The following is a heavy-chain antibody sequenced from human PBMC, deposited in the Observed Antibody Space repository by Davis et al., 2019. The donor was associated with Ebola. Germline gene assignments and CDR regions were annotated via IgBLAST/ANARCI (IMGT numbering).Heavy chain of an antibody. CDR2: ISSSSSYI. Sequence: GESLKISCAASGFTFSSYSMNWVRQAPGKGLEWVSSISSSSSYIYYADSVKGRFTISRDNAKNSLYLQMNSLRAEDTAVYYCARGSYSYVVETWFDPWGQGTLVTVSS. J-gene: IGHJ5*02. V-gene: IGHV3-21*01. CDR1: GFTFSSYS. D-gene: IGHD5-18*01. CDR3: ARGSYSYVVETWFDP.